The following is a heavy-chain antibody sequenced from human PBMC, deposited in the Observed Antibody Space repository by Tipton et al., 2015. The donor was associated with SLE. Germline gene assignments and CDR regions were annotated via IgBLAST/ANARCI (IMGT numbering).Heavy chain of an antibody. D-gene: IGHD6-6*01. CDR3: ARASSSSEGEPLLLMDFDY. CDR1: GFTFSSYS. V-gene: IGHV3-21*04. Sequence: SLRLSCAASGFTFSSYSMNWVRQAPGKGLEWVSSISSSSSYIYYADSVKGRFTISRDNAKNSLYLQMNSLRAEDTALYYCARASSSSEGEPLLLMDFDYWGQGILVIVSS. CDR2: ISSSSSYI. J-gene: IGHJ4*02.